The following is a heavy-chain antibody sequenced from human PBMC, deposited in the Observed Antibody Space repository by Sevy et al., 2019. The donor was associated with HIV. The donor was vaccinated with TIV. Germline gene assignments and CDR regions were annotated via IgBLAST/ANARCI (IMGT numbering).Heavy chain of an antibody. CDR1: GFTFSSYS. Sequence: GGSLRLSCAASGFTFSSYSMNWVRQAPGKGLEWVSSISSSSSYIYYTDSVKGRFTISRDNAKNSLYLQMNSRRAEDTVVYYCARGGFDGIFDPWGQGTLVTVSS. J-gene: IGHJ5*02. CDR2: ISSSSSYI. CDR3: ARGGFDGIFDP. D-gene: IGHD1-26*01. V-gene: IGHV3-21*01.